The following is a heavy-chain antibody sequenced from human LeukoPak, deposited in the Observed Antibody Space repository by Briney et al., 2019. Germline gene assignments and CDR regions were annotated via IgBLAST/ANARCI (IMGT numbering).Heavy chain of an antibody. CDR3: GTGSRIAAAGPFYY. J-gene: IGHJ4*02. CDR1: RFTCSMYW. D-gene: IGHD6-25*01. CDR2: IKQDGSEK. V-gene: IGHV3-7*01. Sequence: GGSLRLSCAAPRFTCSMYWMSGPPQAPGKGLEWVANIKQDGSEKYYVDSVKGRFTISRDNAKNALYLQTNSLRAVDTAVYSCGTGSRIAAAGPFYYWGQGTLVTVSS.